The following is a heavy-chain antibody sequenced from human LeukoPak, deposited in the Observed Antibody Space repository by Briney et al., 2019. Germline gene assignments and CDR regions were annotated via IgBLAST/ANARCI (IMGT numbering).Heavy chain of an antibody. CDR3: AKVTGGDMITYGGVDY. V-gene: IGHV3-23*01. CDR1: GFTFSSYW. Sequence: GGSLRLSCAASGFTFSSYWMHWVRQAPGKGLEWVSAISGSGDITYYAGSVKGRFTISRDDSKNTLFLQMDSLRVEDTAVHYCAKVTGGDMITYGGVDYWGQGTLVTVSS. CDR2: ISGSGDIT. J-gene: IGHJ4*02. D-gene: IGHD3-16*01.